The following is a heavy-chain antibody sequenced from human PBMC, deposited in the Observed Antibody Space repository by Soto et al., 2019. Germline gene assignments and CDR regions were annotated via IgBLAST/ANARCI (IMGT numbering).Heavy chain of an antibody. CDR1: GYTFTGYY. J-gene: IGHJ6*04. V-gene: IGHV1-2*04. CDR2: INPNSGGT. D-gene: IGHD3-10*01. Sequence: GASVQVSCKASGYTFTGYYMHWVRQAPGQGLEWMGWINPNSGGTNYAQKFQGWVTMTRDTSISTAYMELSRLRSDDTAVYYCAREPRSGSDAYYYYGMDVWGKGTTVTVSS. CDR3: AREPRSGSDAYYYYGMDV.